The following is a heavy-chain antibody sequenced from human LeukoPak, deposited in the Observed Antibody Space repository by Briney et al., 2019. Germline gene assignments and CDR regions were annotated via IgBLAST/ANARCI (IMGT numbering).Heavy chain of an antibody. Sequence: GGSLRLSCAASGFTFSIYGMHWVRQAPGKGLEWVAVIWYDGSNKYYADSVKGRFTISRDNSKNTLYLQMNSLRAEDTAVYYCARDDSSGYFFDYWGQGTLVTVSS. CDR3: ARDDSSGYFFDY. CDR1: GFTFSIYG. J-gene: IGHJ4*02. D-gene: IGHD3-22*01. CDR2: IWYDGSNK. V-gene: IGHV3-33*01.